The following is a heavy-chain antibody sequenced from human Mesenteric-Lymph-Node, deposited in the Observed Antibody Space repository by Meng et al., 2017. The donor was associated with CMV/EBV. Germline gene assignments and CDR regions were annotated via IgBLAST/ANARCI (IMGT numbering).Heavy chain of an antibody. D-gene: IGHD3-22*01. J-gene: IGHJ4*02. Sequence: GGSLRLSCAASGFTFSDYYMSWIRQAPGKGLEWVSYISSSGSTIYYADSVKGRFTISRDNAKNSLYVQMDGLRAEDTAVYYCARAGYDTSGYPLEYWGQGTLVTVSS. V-gene: IGHV3-11*04. CDR1: GFTFSDYY. CDR2: ISSSGSTI. CDR3: ARAGYDTSGYPLEY.